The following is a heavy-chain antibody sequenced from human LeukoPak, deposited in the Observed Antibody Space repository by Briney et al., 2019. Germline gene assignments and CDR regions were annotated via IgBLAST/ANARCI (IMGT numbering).Heavy chain of an antibody. Sequence: KTSETLSLTCTVSGGSISGSSYYWGWIRQPPGKGLEWIGSIYYSGSTYYNPSLKSRVTISVDTSKNQFSLKLNSVTATDTAVYYCARDYSAPGIAAADGMDVWGQGTTVTVSS. J-gene: IGHJ6*02. CDR1: GGSISGSSYY. V-gene: IGHV4-39*02. CDR3: ARDYSAPGIAAADGMDV. D-gene: IGHD6-13*01. CDR2: IYYSGST.